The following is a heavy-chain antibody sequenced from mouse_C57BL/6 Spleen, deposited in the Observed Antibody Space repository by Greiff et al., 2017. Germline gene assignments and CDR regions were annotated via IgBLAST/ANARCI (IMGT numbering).Heavy chain of an antibody. CDR2: ISSGSSTI. V-gene: IGHV5-17*01. CDR3: ARSQGYSRVYFDY. J-gene: IGHJ2*01. CDR1: GFTFSDYG. Sequence: EVQGVESGGGLVKPGGSLILSCAASGFTFSDYGMHWVRQAPEKGLEWVAYISSGSSTIYYADTVKGRFTISRDNAKNTLFLQMTSLRSEDTAMYYCARSQGYSRVYFDYWGQGTTLTVSS. D-gene: IGHD2-3*01.